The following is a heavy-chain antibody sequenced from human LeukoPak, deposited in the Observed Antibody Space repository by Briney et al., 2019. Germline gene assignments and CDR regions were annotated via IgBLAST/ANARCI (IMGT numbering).Heavy chain of an antibody. Sequence: GASVKVSCKASGGTFSSYAISWVRQAPGQGLEWMGGIIPIFGTANYAQKFQGRVTITADESTSTAYMELSSLRSEDTAVYYCATGDSSGWYYFDYWGQGTLVTVSS. V-gene: IGHV1-69*13. CDR3: ATGDSSGWYYFDY. CDR2: IIPIFGTA. D-gene: IGHD6-19*01. J-gene: IGHJ4*02. CDR1: GGTFSSYA.